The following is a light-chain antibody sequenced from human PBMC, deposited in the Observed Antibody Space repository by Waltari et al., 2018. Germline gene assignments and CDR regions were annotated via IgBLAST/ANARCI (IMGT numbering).Light chain of an antibody. CDR2: GNS. CDR1: SSNLGAGYD. Sequence: QSVLTQPPSVSGAPGQRVPISCPGSSSNLGAGYDVPWYQQRPGTAPKLLIYGNSNRPSGVPDRFSGSKSGTSASLAITGLQAEDEADYYCQSYDSSLSGSVFGGGTKLTVL. CDR3: QSYDSSLSGSV. J-gene: IGLJ2*01. V-gene: IGLV1-40*01.